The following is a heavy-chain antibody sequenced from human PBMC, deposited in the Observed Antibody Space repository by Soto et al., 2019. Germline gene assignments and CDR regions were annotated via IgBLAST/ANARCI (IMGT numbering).Heavy chain of an antibody. CDR3: ARRWGFTFDY. D-gene: IGHD1-26*01. V-gene: IGHV4-59*08. Sequence: PSETLSLTCTVSGGSISSYYWSWIRQPPGKGLEWIGYIYYSGSTNYNPSLKSRVTISVDTSKNHFSLKLSSVTAADTAVYYCARRWGFTFDYWGQGTLVTVSS. CDR2: IYYSGST. CDR1: GGSISSYY. J-gene: IGHJ4*02.